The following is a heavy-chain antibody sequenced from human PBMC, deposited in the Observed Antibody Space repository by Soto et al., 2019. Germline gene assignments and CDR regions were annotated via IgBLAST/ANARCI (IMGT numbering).Heavy chain of an antibody. CDR1: GFTFSSYA. J-gene: IGHJ3*02. D-gene: IGHD4-17*01. Sequence: QVQLVESGGGVVQPGRSLRLSCAASGFTFSSYAMHWVRQAPGKGLDWVAVISYDGSNKYYADSVKGRFTISRDNSKNTLYLQMNSLRAEDTAAYHCARDTTVVNHVDAFDIWGQGTMVTVSS. CDR2: ISYDGSNK. V-gene: IGHV3-30-3*01. CDR3: ARDTTVVNHVDAFDI.